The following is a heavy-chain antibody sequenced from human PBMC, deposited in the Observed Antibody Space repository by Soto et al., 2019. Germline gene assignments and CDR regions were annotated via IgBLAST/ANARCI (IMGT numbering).Heavy chain of an antibody. J-gene: IGHJ4*02. D-gene: IGHD4-17*01. V-gene: IGHV5-51*01. CDR2: SYPGDSDT. CDR3: ARPGDDYGESYFDY. CDR1: GYSFTSYW. Sequence: GESLKISCKGSGYSFTSYWIGWVRQMPGKGLEWMGISYPGDSDTRYSPPFQGQVTISADKSISTAYLQWSSLKASDTAMYYWARPGDDYGESYFDYWGQGTLVTVSS.